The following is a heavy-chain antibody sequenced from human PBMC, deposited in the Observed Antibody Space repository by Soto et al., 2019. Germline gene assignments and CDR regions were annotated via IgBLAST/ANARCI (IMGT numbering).Heavy chain of an antibody. Sequence: QVLLVQSGAEVKKPGSSVKISCKASGGSFGNSAINWVRQTHGQGLEWLGGFIPVYRTLNYAQKFKGRVTITADESTGTASMTLSSLASNDTAVYYCATGVIWIGYFTVDSWGQGTRVTVSS. CDR2: FIPVYRTL. CDR3: ATGVIWIGYFTVDS. J-gene: IGHJ4*02. CDR1: GGSFGNSA. D-gene: IGHD3-3*01. V-gene: IGHV1-69*01.